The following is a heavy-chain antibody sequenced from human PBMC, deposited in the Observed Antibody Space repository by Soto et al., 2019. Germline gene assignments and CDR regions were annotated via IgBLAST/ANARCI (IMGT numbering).Heavy chain of an antibody. V-gene: IGHV3-74*01. Sequence: GGSLRLSCAASGFTFSSYWMHWVRQAPGKGLVWVSRINSDGSSTSYADSVKGRFTISRENAKNTLYLQMNSLRAEDTAVYYCANLGSGYYPNYFDYWGQGTLVTVSS. CDR1: GFTFSSYW. CDR3: ANLGSGYYPNYFDY. D-gene: IGHD3-3*01. CDR2: INSDGSST. J-gene: IGHJ4*02.